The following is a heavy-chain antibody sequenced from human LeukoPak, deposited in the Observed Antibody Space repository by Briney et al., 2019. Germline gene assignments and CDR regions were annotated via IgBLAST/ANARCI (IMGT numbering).Heavy chain of an antibody. CDR3: ASSKDHYCHY. CDR1: GFRFSDPW. J-gene: IGHJ4*02. V-gene: IGHV3-7*05. CDR2: IHEDAGEE. Sequence: GGSLSLSCAASGFRFSDPWMTWVRQTPGKGLQWVASIHEDAGEEQYVESVRGRFTISRDNAKNSLYLQMNSLRVEDTAVYYCASSKDHYCHYWGQGTLVTVSS.